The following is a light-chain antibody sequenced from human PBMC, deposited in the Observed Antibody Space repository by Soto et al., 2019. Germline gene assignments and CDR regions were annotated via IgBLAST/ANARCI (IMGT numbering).Light chain of an antibody. CDR1: TSNIGAGYD. Sequence: QSVLTQPPSVSGAPGQRVTILCSGSTSNIGAGYDVHWYQQVPGTAPKLLIYGNTNRPSGVPARFSDSKSGTSASLAITGLQAEDEADYYCQSFDSSLNGWVFGGGTKLTVL. V-gene: IGLV1-40*01. CDR3: QSFDSSLNGWV. CDR2: GNT. J-gene: IGLJ3*02.